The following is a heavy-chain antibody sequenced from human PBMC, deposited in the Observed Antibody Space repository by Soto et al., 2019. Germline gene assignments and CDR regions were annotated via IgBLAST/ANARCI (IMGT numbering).Heavy chain of an antibody. V-gene: IGHV3-30*18. CDR3: AKVGLRYFDWRNWFDP. Sequence: GGSLRLSCAASGFTFSSYGMHWVRQAPGKGLEWVAVISYDGSNKYYADSVKGRFTISRDNSKNTLYLQMNSLRAEDTAVYYCAKVGLRYFDWRNWFDPWGQGTLVTVSS. CDR2: ISYDGSNK. CDR1: GFTFSSYG. D-gene: IGHD3-9*01. J-gene: IGHJ5*02.